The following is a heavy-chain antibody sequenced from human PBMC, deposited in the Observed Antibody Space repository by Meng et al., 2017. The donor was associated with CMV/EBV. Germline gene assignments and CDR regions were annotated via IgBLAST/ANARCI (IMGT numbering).Heavy chain of an antibody. Sequence: GESLKISCAASGFTFSSYWMSWVRQAPGKGLEWVANIKQDGSEKYYVDSVKGRFTISRDNAKNSLYLQVNSLRAEDTAVYYCARTRTYNWFDPWGQGTLVTVSS. CDR1: GFTFSSYW. J-gene: IGHJ5*02. V-gene: IGHV3-7*01. CDR3: ARTRTYNWFDP. CDR2: IKQDGSEK.